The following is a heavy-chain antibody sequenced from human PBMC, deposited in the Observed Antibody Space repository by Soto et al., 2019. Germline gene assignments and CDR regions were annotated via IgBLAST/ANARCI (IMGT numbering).Heavy chain of an antibody. Sequence: QVQLQESGPGLVKSSGTLSLTCAVSGGSISSSNWWTWVRQPPGKGLEWIGEISRSGTTNYKPSLKSRVTISVDKSKNQFSLKLGSVTAADTAMYYCARDSASSGVFTWGQGTMVTVSS. CDR3: ARDSASSGVFT. CDR1: GGSISSSNW. V-gene: IGHV4-4*02. J-gene: IGHJ3*01. D-gene: IGHD6-19*01. CDR2: ISRSGTT.